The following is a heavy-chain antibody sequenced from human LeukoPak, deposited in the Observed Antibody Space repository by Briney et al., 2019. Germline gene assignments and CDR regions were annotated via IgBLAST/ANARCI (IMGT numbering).Heavy chain of an antibody. CDR1: GFTFRSYS. CDR3: ATYSSSNGREFQY. Sequence: GGSLRLSCAASGFTFRSYSMNWVRQAPGKGLEWVANIQQHGSETYYGDSVKGRFTISRDNAKNSLYLQMNSLRAEDTAVYYCATYSSSNGREFQYWGQGTLDTVSS. D-gene: IGHD2-2*01. V-gene: IGHV3-7*01. J-gene: IGHJ1*01. CDR2: IQQHGSET.